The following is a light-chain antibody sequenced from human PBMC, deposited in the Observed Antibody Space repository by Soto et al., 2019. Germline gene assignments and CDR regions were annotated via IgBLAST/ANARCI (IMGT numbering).Light chain of an antibody. Sequence: QSALIQPPSVSGSPGQSVTISCTGTSSDVGSYDYVSWYQQHPGTVPKPMIYNVNTQPSGVPDRFSGSKSGNTASMTISGLQAEDEADYSCCSYTSSATFYVFGTGTKLTVL. J-gene: IGLJ1*01. CDR1: SSDVGSYDY. CDR3: CSYTSSATFYV. CDR2: NVN. V-gene: IGLV2-11*01.